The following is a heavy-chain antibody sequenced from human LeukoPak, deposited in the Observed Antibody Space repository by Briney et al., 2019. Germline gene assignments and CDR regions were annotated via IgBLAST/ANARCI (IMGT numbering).Heavy chain of an antibody. Sequence: PSETLSLTCAVYGGSFSGYYWSWIRQPPGKGLQWIGEINHSGSTNYNPSLKSRVTISVDTSKNQFSLKLSSVTAADTAVYYCARGGGYSYGPFDYWGQGTLVTVSS. J-gene: IGHJ4*02. D-gene: IGHD5-18*01. CDR2: INHSGST. CDR3: ARGGGYSYGPFDY. CDR1: GGSFSGYY. V-gene: IGHV4-34*01.